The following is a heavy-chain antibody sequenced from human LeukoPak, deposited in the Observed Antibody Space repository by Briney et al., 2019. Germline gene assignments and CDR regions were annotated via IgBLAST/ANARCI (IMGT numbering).Heavy chain of an antibody. J-gene: IGHJ4*02. Sequence: GASVKVSCKASGGTFSSYAISWVRQAPGQGLEWMGGIIPIFGTANYAQEFQGRVTITTDESTSTAYMELSSLRSEDTAVYYCARVAIRYSGSYSALDYWGQGTLVTVSS. D-gene: IGHD1-26*01. CDR3: ARVAIRYSGSYSALDY. CDR2: IIPIFGTA. CDR1: GGTFSSYA. V-gene: IGHV1-69*05.